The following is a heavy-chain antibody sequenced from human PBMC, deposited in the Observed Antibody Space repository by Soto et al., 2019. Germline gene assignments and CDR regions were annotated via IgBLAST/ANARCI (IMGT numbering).Heavy chain of an antibody. Sequence: QVQLVESGGGVVQPGRSLRLSCAASGFTFSSYGMHWVRQAPGKGLEWVAVISYDGSNKYYADSVKGRFTISRDNSKNTLYLQMNSLRAEDTAAYYCAITYYGDYQTPDYWGQGTLVTVSS. V-gene: IGHV3-30*03. D-gene: IGHD4-17*01. CDR2: ISYDGSNK. J-gene: IGHJ4*02. CDR1: GFTFSSYG. CDR3: AITYYGDYQTPDY.